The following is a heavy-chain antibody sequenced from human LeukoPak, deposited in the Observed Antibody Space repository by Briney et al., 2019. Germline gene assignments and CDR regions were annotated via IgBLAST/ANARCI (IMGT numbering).Heavy chain of an antibody. CDR2: IYYSGST. J-gene: IGHJ4*02. D-gene: IGHD3-22*01. CDR1: GGSISSYY. Sequence: PSGTLSLTCTVSGGSISSYYWSWIRQPPGKGLEWLGYIYYSGSTNYNPSLKSRVTISVDTSKNQFSLKLSSVTAADTAVYYCARQPDYYDSSGYPDYWGQGTLVTVSS. CDR3: ARQPDYYDSSGYPDY. V-gene: IGHV4-59*01.